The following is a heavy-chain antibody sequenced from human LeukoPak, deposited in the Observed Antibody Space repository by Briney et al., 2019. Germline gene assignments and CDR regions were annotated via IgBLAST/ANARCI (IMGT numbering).Heavy chain of an antibody. CDR3: ARHSLIGTTPFDY. CDR1: GFTFSGSA. V-gene: IGHV3-73*01. D-gene: IGHD1-20*01. CDR2: IRSKANSYAT. Sequence: PGGSLRLSCAASGFTFSGSAMHWVRQASGKGLEWIGRIRSKANSYATTYAASVKGRFTISRYDSNNTAYLQMNSLKTEDTAVYYCARHSLIGTTPFDYWGQGTLVTVSS. J-gene: IGHJ4*02.